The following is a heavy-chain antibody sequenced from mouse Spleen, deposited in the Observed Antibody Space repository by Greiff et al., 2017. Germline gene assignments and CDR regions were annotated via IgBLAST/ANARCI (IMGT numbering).Heavy chain of an antibody. CDR3: ARRGSPSPYFDY. CDR1: GYAFSSYW. J-gene: IGHJ2*01. CDR2: IYPGDGDT. Sequence: VKLVESGAELVRPGSSVKISCKASGYAFSSYWMNWVKQRPGQGLEWIGQIYPGDGDTNYNGKFKGKATLTADKSSSTAYMQLSSLTSEDSAVYFCARRGSPSPYFDYWGQGTTLTVSS. V-gene: IGHV1-80*01. D-gene: IGHD1-1*01.